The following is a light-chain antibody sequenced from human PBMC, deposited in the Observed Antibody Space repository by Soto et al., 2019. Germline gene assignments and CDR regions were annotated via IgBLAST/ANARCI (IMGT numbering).Light chain of an antibody. V-gene: IGKV1-39*01. Sequence: DSQMSQSPSSLSASVGDRGTITCGGSQSISSYLNWYQQKPGKAPKLLIYAASSLQSGVPSRFSGSGSGTDFALTISSLQPEDFATYYCQQTYHTPWTFGQGTKVDI. CDR1: QSISSY. CDR3: QQTYHTPWT. CDR2: AAS. J-gene: IGKJ1*01.